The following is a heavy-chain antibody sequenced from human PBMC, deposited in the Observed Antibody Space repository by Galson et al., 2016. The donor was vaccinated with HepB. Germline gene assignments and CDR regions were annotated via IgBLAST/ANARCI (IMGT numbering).Heavy chain of an antibody. CDR2: IGSSGNDP. V-gene: IGHV3-23*01. Sequence: SLRLSCAASGFTFSATAMSWVRQFPGKGLEWVAGIGSSGNDPHYAAPVKGRFTIYRDNSNNVVYLQMNSLTIEDTALYYCTREIDRASASTWGQGTLVTVSS. CDR1: GFTFSATA. D-gene: IGHD1-1*01. J-gene: IGHJ4*02. CDR3: TREIDRASAST.